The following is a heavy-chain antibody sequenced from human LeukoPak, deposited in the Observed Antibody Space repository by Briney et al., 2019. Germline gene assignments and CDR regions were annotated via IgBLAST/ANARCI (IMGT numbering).Heavy chain of an antibody. CDR3: ARFSGSYFFDY. D-gene: IGHD1-26*01. V-gene: IGHV4-39*07. Sequence: SETLSLTCAVYGGSFSSSSYYWGWIRQPPGKGLEWIGSIYYSGSTYYNPSLKSRVTISVDTSKNQFSLKLSSVTAADTAVYYCARFSGSYFFDYWGQGTLVTVSS. CDR2: IYYSGST. J-gene: IGHJ4*02. CDR1: GGSFSSSSYY.